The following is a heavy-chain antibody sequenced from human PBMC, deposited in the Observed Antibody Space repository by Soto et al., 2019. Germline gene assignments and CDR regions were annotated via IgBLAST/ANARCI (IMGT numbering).Heavy chain of an antibody. D-gene: IGHD5-12*01. CDR2: ISGSGGST. Sequence: PGGSLRLSCSASGFTFRSYALSWVRHAPGRDREWVSAISGSGGSTYYADSVKGRFTISRDNSKNTLYLQMNSLRAEDTAVYYCAKDSMDGYSGYDLSCFDYWGQGTLVTVSS. J-gene: IGHJ4*02. CDR3: AKDSMDGYSGYDLSCFDY. CDR1: GFTFRSYA. V-gene: IGHV3-23*01.